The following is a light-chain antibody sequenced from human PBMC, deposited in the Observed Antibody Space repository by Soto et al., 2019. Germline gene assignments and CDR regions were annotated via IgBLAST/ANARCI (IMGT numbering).Light chain of an antibody. Sequence: EIVLTQSPGTLSLSPGERATLSCRASQSVSNNYLAWYQQKPGQAPRLLIYGASNRATGIPDRFSGSGFGTDFTLTISRLEPEDFAVYYCQQYGSSGTFGQGTKVE. CDR1: QSVSNNY. J-gene: IGKJ1*01. V-gene: IGKV3-20*01. CDR3: QQYGSSGT. CDR2: GAS.